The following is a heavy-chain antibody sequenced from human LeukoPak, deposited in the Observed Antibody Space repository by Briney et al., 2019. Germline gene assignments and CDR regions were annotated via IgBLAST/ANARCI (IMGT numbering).Heavy chain of an antibody. J-gene: IGHJ3*02. V-gene: IGHV3-23*01. Sequence: HPGGSLRLSCAASGFTFSSYAMSWVRQAPGKGLEWVSAISGSGGSTYYADSVKGRFTISRDNSKNTLYLQMNSLRAEDTAVYYCAKPSATSWLQWDAFDIWGQGTMVTVSS. D-gene: IGHD5-24*01. CDR3: AKPSATSWLQWDAFDI. CDR1: GFTFSSYA. CDR2: ISGSGGST.